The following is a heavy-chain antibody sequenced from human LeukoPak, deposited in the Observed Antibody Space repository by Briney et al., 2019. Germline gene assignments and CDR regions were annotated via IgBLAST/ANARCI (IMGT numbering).Heavy chain of an antibody. V-gene: IGHV4-4*07. CDR1: GGSISSYY. Sequence: SQTLSLTCTVSGGSISSYYWSWIRQPAGKGLEWIGRIYTSGSTNYNPSLKSRVTMSVDTSKNQLSLKLSSVTAADTAVYYCARAGYSSGWDTFDYWGQGTLVTVSS. CDR3: ARAGYSSGWDTFDY. J-gene: IGHJ4*02. D-gene: IGHD6-19*01. CDR2: IYTSGST.